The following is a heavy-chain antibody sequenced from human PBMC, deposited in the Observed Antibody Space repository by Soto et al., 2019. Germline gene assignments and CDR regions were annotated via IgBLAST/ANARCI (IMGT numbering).Heavy chain of an antibody. J-gene: IGHJ5*02. CDR2: IIPIFGTA. CDR1: GGTFSSNA. D-gene: IGHD1-7*01. V-gene: IGHV1-69*06. CDR3: ARDRLELPNCFDP. Sequence: GASVKVSCKASGGTFSSNAISWVRQAPGQGLEWMGGIIPIFGTANYAQKFQGRVTITADKSTSTAYMELSSLRSEDTAVYYCARDRLELPNCFDPWRQGTLVTVSS.